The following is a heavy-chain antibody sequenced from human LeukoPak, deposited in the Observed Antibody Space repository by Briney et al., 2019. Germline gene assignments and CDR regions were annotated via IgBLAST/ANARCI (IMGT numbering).Heavy chain of an antibody. J-gene: IGHJ4*02. CDR2: ISGSGGST. CDR1: GFTFSSYA. D-gene: IGHD3-16*02. V-gene: IGHV3-23*01. CDR3: AKMGDYVWGSYRPKSYFDY. Sequence: PGGSLRLSCAASGFTFSSYAMSWVRQAPGKGLEWVSAISGSGGSTYYADSVKGRFTISRDNSKNTLYLQMNSLRAEDTAVYYCAKMGDYVWGSYRPKSYFDYWGLGTLVTVSS.